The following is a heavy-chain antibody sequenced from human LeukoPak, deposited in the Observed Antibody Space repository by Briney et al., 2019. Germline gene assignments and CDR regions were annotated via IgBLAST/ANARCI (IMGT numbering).Heavy chain of an antibody. J-gene: IGHJ4*02. CDR2: IQYDGSNK. V-gene: IGHV3-30*02. CDR1: GFTFSSYG. Sequence: PGGSLRLSCAASGFTFSSYGMHWVRQAPGKGLEWVAFIQYDGSNKYYADSVKGRFTISRDNSKNTLYLQMNSLRAEDTAVYFCTKATSIFGLVIMDSVFDYWGQGTLVTVSS. D-gene: IGHD3-3*01. CDR3: TKATSIFGLVIMDSVFDY.